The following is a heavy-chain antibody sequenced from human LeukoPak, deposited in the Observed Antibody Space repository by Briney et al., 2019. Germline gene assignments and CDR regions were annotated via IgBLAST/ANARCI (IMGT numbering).Heavy chain of an antibody. J-gene: IGHJ4*02. V-gene: IGHV4-34*01. CDR1: GGSFSGYY. CDR2: INHSGST. D-gene: IGHD5-12*01. CDR3: ARGRTGSNSGYEPLDY. Sequence: PSETLSLTCAVYGGSFSGYYWSWIRQPPGKGLEWIGEINHSGSTNYNPSLKSRVTISVDTSKNQFSLKLSSVTAADTAVYYCARGRTGSNSGYEPLDYWGQGPLVTVSS.